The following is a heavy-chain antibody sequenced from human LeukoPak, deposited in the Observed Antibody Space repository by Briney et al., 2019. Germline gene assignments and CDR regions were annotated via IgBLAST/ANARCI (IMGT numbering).Heavy chain of an antibody. J-gene: IGHJ4*02. V-gene: IGHV1-18*01. Sequence: GASVKVSCKASGYTFTNYGISWVRQAPGQGLEWMGWISAYNGNTNYAQKLQGRVTMTTDTSTSTAYMELRSLRSDDTAVYYCARSLTLVRGVRPNNDYWGQGTLVTVSS. D-gene: IGHD3-10*01. CDR1: GYTFTNYG. CDR3: ARSLTLVRGVRPNNDY. CDR2: ISAYNGNT.